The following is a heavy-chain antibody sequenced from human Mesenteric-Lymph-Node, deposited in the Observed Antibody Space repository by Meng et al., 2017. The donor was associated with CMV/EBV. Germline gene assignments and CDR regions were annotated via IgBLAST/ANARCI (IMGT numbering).Heavy chain of an antibody. CDR1: GYSFNSYA. CDR3: AREITMVRGVPFDY. Sequence: SGYSFNSYAMHWVRQAPGQRLEWMGWINAGNGNTKFSQKFQGRVTFTRDASATTAYMELSSLRSEDTAVYYCAREITMVRGVPFDYWGQGTLVTVSS. V-gene: IGHV1-3*01. D-gene: IGHD3-10*01. CDR2: INAGNGNT. J-gene: IGHJ4*02.